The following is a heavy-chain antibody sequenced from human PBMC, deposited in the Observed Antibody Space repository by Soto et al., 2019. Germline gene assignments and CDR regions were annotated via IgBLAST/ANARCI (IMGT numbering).Heavy chain of an antibody. Sequence: SETLSLTCTVSGGSISSSSYYWGWIRQPPGKGLEWIGSIYYSGSTYYNPSLKSRVTISVGTSKNQFSLKLSSVTAADTAVYYFARPVVAARNWFDPWGQGTLVTVSS. V-gene: IGHV4-39*01. J-gene: IGHJ5*02. D-gene: IGHD2-15*01. CDR3: ARPVVAARNWFDP. CDR2: IYYSGST. CDR1: GGSISSSSYY.